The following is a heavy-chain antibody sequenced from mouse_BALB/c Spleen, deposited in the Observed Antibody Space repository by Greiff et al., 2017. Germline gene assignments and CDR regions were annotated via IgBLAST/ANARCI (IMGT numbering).Heavy chain of an antibody. J-gene: IGHJ2*01. CDR2: ISSGSSTI. V-gene: IGHV5-17*02. CDR1: GFTFSSFG. D-gene: IGHD2-14*01. Sequence: EVKVEESGGGLVQPGGSRKLSCAASGFTFSSFGMHWVRQAPEKGLEWVAYISSGSSTIYYADTVKGRFTISRDNPKNTLFLQMTSLRSEDTAMYYCARQGYEGYFDYWGQGTTLTVSS. CDR3: ARQGYEGYFDY.